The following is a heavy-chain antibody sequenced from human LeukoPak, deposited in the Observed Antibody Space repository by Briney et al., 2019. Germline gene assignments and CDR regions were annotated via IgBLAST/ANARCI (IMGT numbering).Heavy chain of an antibody. J-gene: IGHJ6*03. V-gene: IGHV3-23*01. CDR2: ISGSGGST. CDR1: GFTFSSHG. CDR3: AKCILTGYYKGYMDV. Sequence: SGGSLRLSCAASGFTFSSHGMSWVRQAPGKGLEWVSAISGSGGSTYYAESVKGRFTISRDNSKNTLYLQMNSLRAEDTAVYYCAKCILTGYYKGYMDVWGKGTTVTISS. D-gene: IGHD3-9*01.